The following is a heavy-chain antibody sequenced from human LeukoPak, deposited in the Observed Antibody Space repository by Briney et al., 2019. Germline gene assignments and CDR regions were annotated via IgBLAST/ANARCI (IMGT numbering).Heavy chain of an antibody. CDR3: AIGAAAGTAEFDP. Sequence: ASVKVSCKASGYTFTSYYMHWVRQAPGQGLEWMGIINPSGGSTSYAQKFQGRVTMTRDMSTSTVYMELSSLRSEDTALYYCAIGAAAGTAEFDPWGQGTLVTVSS. V-gene: IGHV1-46*01. CDR1: GYTFTSYY. D-gene: IGHD6-13*01. J-gene: IGHJ5*02. CDR2: INPSGGST.